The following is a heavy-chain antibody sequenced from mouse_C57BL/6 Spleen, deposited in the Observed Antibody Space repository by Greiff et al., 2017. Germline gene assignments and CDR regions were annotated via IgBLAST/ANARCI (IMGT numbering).Heavy chain of an antibody. CDR2: ITHSGET. D-gene: IGHD2-4*01. V-gene: IGHV12-3*01. CDR1: GFPITSGYY. CDR3: AGASYDYNWYFDV. Sequence: VKLMESGPGLVKPSQSLFLTCSITGFPITSGYYWIWIRQSPGKPLEWMGYITHSGETFYNPSLQSPISITRETSKNQFFLQLNSVTTEDTAMYYCAGASYDYNWYFDVWGTGTTVTVSS. J-gene: IGHJ1*03.